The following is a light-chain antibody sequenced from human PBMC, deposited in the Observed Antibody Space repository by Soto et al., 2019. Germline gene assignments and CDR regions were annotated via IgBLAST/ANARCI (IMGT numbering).Light chain of an antibody. V-gene: IGLV1-51*01. Sequence: QSVLTQPPSVSAAPGQKVTISCSGSSSNIGGNSVSWYQQLPGTAPKLLIYDDNKRPSGIPDRFSSSKSGTSATLGITGFQTGDEADYYCGSWDSSLSAYVFGTGTKVTLL. CDR1: SSNIGGNS. CDR2: DDN. J-gene: IGLJ1*01. CDR3: GSWDSSLSAYV.